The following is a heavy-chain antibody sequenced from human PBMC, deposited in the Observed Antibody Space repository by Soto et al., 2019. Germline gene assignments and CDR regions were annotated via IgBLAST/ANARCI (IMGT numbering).Heavy chain of an antibody. J-gene: IGHJ4*02. V-gene: IGHV3-7*01. CDR1: GFTFNDYW. D-gene: IGHD4-4*01. CDR3: ARVYSAAADY. Sequence: GGSLRLSCASSGFTFNDYWMILVRQAPGKGLEWVANIKQDGSEKYYGDSVKGRFTISRDNAKNSLYLQMNSLRAEDTAVYYCARVYSAAADYWGQGTVVTVS. CDR2: IKQDGSEK.